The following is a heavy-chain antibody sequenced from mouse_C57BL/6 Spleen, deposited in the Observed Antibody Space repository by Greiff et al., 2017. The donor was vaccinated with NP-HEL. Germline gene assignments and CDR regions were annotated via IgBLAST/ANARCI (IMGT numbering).Heavy chain of an antibody. Sequence: VKLVESGPGLVQPSQSLSITCTVSGFSLTSYGVHWVRQSPGKGLEWLGVIWSGGSTDYNAAFISRLSISKDNSKSQVFFKMNSLQADDTAIYYCARSFITTVVARWYFDVWGTGTTVTVSS. CDR3: ARSFITTVVARWYFDV. CDR1: GFSLTSYG. D-gene: IGHD1-1*01. V-gene: IGHV2-2*01. CDR2: IWSGGST. J-gene: IGHJ1*03.